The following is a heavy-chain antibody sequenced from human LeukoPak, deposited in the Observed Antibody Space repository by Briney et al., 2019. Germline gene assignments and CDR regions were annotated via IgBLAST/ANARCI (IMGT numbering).Heavy chain of an antibody. J-gene: IGHJ5*02. CDR1: GGSISTYY. V-gene: IGHV4-59*01. CDR2: IYNSGST. D-gene: IGHD6-13*01. CDR3: AKAVAAAGRFGFDP. Sequence: PSETLSLTCTVSGGSISTYYWSWIRQPPEKGLEWIGYIYNSGSTNYNPSLQSRVTISVDTSKNQFSLRLTSVTAADTAVYYCAKAVAAAGRFGFDPWGQGTLVTVSS.